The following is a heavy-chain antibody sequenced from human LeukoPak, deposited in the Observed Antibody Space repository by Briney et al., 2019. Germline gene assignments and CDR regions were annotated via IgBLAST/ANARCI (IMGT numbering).Heavy chain of an antibody. J-gene: IGHJ4*02. D-gene: IGHD3-10*01. Sequence: GGSLRLSCAASGFTFSSYGMHWVRQPPGKGLECIAAISFDGSERYYPGSVKGRFTISRENAKNSLYLQMSSLRAGDTAVYYCARGYYYGSGSYWGFDYWGQGTLVTVSS. CDR1: GFTFSSYG. CDR2: ISFDGSER. V-gene: IGHV3-30*03. CDR3: ARGYYYGSGSYWGFDY.